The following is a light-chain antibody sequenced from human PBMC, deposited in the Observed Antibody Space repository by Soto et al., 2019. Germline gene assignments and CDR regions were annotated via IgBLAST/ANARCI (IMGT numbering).Light chain of an antibody. Sequence: QSVLTQPPSVSAAPGQKVTISCSGSSSNIGNNYVSWYQHLPGAAPKFIIYDNDKRSSGIPDRFSGSKSGTSATLDITGLQTGDEADYYCGTWDSTLSGVFGTGTKLTVL. CDR2: DND. CDR1: SSNIGNNY. V-gene: IGLV1-51*01. CDR3: GTWDSTLSGV. J-gene: IGLJ1*01.